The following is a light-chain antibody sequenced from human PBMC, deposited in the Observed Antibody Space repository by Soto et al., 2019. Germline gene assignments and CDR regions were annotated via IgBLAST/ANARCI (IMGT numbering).Light chain of an antibody. Sequence: QSVLTQPASVSGSPGQSXTIFCTGTSSDVGGYNYVSWYQQHPGKAPKLMIYDVSNRPSGVSNRFSGSKSGNTASLTISGLQAEDEADYYCSSYTSSSTPYVFGTGTKVTV. V-gene: IGLV2-14*01. J-gene: IGLJ1*01. CDR3: SSYTSSSTPYV. CDR1: SSDVGGYNY. CDR2: DVS.